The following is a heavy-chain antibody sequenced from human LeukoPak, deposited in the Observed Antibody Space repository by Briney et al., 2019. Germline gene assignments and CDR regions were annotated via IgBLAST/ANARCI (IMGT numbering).Heavy chain of an antibody. D-gene: IGHD5-12*01. CDR3: VRGYRGNDFGP. J-gene: IGHJ5*02. V-gene: IGHV7-4-1*02. CDR2: INTDTGHP. CDR1: GYTFTSYP. Sequence: ASVKVSCKASGYTFTSYPINWVRQAPGQVLEWMAWINTDTGHPTYAQGLTGRLVLSLDTSVSTAYLQISSLKAEDTAVYYCVRGYRGNDFGPWGQGTLVTVSS.